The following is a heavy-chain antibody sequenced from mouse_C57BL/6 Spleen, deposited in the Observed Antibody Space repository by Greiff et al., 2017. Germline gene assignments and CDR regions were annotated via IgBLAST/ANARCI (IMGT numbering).Heavy chain of an antibody. J-gene: IGHJ4*01. CDR1: GYSFTGYY. CDR3: ARSSYYGSSLYYYAMDY. V-gene: IGHV1-42*01. Sequence: EVQLQQSGPELVKPGASVKISCKASGYSFTGYYMNWVKQSPEKSLEWIGEINPSTGGTTYNQKFKAKATLTVDKSSSTAYMQLKSLTSEDSAVYYCARSSYYGSSLYYYAMDYWGQGTSVTVSS. D-gene: IGHD1-1*01. CDR2: INPSTGGT.